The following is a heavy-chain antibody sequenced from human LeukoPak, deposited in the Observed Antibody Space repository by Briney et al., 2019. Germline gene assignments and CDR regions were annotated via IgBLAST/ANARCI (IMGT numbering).Heavy chain of an antibody. CDR3: ARRGYCSGGSCYGIGVWFDP. V-gene: IGHV5-51*01. CDR2: IYPGDSDT. J-gene: IGHJ5*02. Sequence: GESLKISCNGSGYXFTSYWICWVRQMPGKGLEWMGIIYPGDSDTRYSPSFQGQVTISADKSISTAYLQWSSLKASDTAMYYCARRGYCSGGSCYGIGVWFDPWGQGTLVTVSS. D-gene: IGHD2-15*01. CDR1: GYXFTSYW.